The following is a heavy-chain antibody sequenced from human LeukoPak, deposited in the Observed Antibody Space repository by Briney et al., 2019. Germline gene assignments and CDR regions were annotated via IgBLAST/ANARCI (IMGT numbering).Heavy chain of an antibody. V-gene: IGHV3-23*01. CDR3: AKSERAQSTVDY. D-gene: IGHD4-17*01. CDR1: GFTFSSYS. J-gene: IGHJ4*02. CDR2: ISGSGGST. Sequence: GGSLRLSCAASGFTFSSYSMNWVRQAPGKGLEWVSAISGSGGSTYYADSVKGRFTISRDNSKNTLYLQMNSLRAEDTAVYYCAKSERAQSTVDYWGQGTLVTVSS.